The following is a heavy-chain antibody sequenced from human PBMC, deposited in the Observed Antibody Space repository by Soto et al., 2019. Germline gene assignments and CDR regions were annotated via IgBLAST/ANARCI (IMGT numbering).Heavy chain of an antibody. CDR3: ARDGRGATVDAFDI. CDR1: GGTFSSYA. Sequence: SVKVSCKASGGTFSSYAISWVRHAPGQGLEWMGGIIPIFGTANYAQKFQGRVTITADKSTSTAYMELSGLRSEDTAVYYCARDGRGATVDAFDIWGQGTMVTVSS. J-gene: IGHJ3*02. V-gene: IGHV1-69*06. D-gene: IGHD1-26*01. CDR2: IIPIFGTA.